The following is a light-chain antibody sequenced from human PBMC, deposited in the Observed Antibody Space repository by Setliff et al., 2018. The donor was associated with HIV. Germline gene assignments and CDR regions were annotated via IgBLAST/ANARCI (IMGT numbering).Light chain of an antibody. V-gene: IGLV2-14*01. CDR1: SSDVGGYNY. CDR3: SSFTNSVL. J-gene: IGLJ2*01. CDR2: DVS. Sequence: QSALTQPASVSGSPGQSITISCTGTSSDVGGYNYVSWYQQHPVKAPKLMIYDVSKRPSGVSNRFSGSKSGNTASLTISGLQAADEADYYCSSFTNSVLFGGGTKVTVL.